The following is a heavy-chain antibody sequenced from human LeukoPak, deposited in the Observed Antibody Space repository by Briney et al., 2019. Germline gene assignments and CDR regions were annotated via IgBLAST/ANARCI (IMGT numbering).Heavy chain of an antibody. J-gene: IGHJ4*02. Sequence: SVKLSCKASGGTFSSYAISWVLQAPGQGLEWIRGIIPIFGTANYAQKFQGRVTITADESTSTAYMELSSLRSEDTAVYYCARDQGSGWYYFDYWGQGTLVTVSS. CDR1: GGTFSSYA. D-gene: IGHD6-19*01. CDR2: IIPIFGTA. CDR3: ARDQGSGWYYFDY. V-gene: IGHV1-69*13.